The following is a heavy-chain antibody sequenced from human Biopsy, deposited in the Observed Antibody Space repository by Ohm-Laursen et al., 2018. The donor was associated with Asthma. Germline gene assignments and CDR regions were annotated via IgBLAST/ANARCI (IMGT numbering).Heavy chain of an antibody. D-gene: IGHD3-9*01. CDR3: ARTYYDFLTGQVNDAFAM. CDR1: GYTFINYA. CDR2: INAGNGNT. Sequence: GASVKVSCKASGYTFINYAIHWVRQAPGQRLEWMGWINAGNGNTKYSQTVQGRVTITRDTSASTAYMDLSSLRSEDTAVYYCARTYYDFLTGQVNDAFAMWGQGTMVTVSS. V-gene: IGHV1-3*01. J-gene: IGHJ3*02.